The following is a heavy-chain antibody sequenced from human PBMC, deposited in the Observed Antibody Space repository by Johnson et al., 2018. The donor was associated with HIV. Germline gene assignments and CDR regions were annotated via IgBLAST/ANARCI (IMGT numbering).Heavy chain of an antibody. J-gene: IGHJ3*02. CDR2: ISYDGNSK. CDR3: ANFYTDNTLGLFGAFDI. Sequence: QMLLVESGGGVVQPGRSLRLSCAASGFTFSSYPMHWVRQAPGKGLEWVAFISYDGNSKYFADSVKGRFTISRDNSKNTLYLQMNSLRAEDTAVYYCANFYTDNTLGLFGAFDIWGQGTMVTVSS. D-gene: IGHD1-1*01. V-gene: IGHV3-30*04. CDR1: GFTFSSYP.